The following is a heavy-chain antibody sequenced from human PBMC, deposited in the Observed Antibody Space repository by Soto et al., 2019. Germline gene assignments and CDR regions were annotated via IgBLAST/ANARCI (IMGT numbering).Heavy chain of an antibody. CDR3: ARVEGYYDRSGYYVEYFQH. J-gene: IGHJ1*01. CDR2: IYHSGST. Sequence: QLQLQESGSGLVKPSQTLSLTCAVSGGSISSGGYSWSWIRQPPGKGLEWIGYIYHSGSTYYNPSRKRSVTISVDRSKNQFSLKLSSVTAADTAVDYCARVEGYYDRSGYYVEYFQHWGQGTLVTVSS. D-gene: IGHD3-22*01. CDR1: GGSISSGGYS. V-gene: IGHV4-30-2*01.